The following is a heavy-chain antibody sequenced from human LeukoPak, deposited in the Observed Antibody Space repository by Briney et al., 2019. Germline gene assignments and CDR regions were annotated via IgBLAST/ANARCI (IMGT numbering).Heavy chain of an antibody. D-gene: IGHD5-18*01. CDR2: ISSSSSVI. CDR1: GFTFSDYG. V-gene: IGHV3-48*04. CDR3: ARGHPLWLRWQVGPPQAYYMDV. J-gene: IGHJ6*03. Sequence: GGSLRLSCAASGFTFSDYGMNWVRQAPGKGLEWISYISSSSSVIYYADSVKGRFTISRDNAENSVYLQMDSLRAEDTAVYYCARGHPLWLRWQVGPPQAYYMDVWGKGTTVTVSS.